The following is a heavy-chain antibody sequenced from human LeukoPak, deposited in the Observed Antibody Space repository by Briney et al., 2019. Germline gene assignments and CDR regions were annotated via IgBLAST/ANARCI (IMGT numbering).Heavy chain of an antibody. V-gene: IGHV3-66*01. CDR3: ARDMGGYYGSGSYFDY. D-gene: IGHD3-10*01. J-gene: IGHJ4*02. CDR2: IYSGGST. Sequence: PGGSLRLSCAASGFTVSSNYMSWVRQAPGKGLEWVSVIYSGGSTYYADSVKGRFTISGDNSKNTLYLQMNSLRAEDTAAYYCARDMGGYYGSGSYFDYWGQGTLVTVSS. CDR1: GFTVSSNY.